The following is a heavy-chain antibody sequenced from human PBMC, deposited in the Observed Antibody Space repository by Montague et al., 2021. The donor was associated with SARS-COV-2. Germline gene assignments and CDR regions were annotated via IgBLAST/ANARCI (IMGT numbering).Heavy chain of an antibody. D-gene: IGHD3-9*01. CDR3: ARDGDSSYYDSLTGFYQYFEY. V-gene: IGHV3-48*03. CDR2: ISTSGSLI. CDR1: GFTFSNYE. Sequence: SLRLSCAASGFTFSNYEMHWVRQAPGKGLEWLSYISTSGSLIYYADSVKGRSTISRDNAKSALYLQLDSLTAADTAVYYCARDGDSSYYDSLTGFYQYFEYWGQGTLVTVSS. J-gene: IGHJ4*02.